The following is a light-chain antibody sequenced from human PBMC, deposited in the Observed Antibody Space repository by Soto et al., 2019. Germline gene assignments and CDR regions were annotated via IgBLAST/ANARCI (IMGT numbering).Light chain of an antibody. J-gene: IGLJ2*01. CDR3: SSYTSSTTRV. CDR1: SSDVGAFNY. Sequence: QSVLTQPASVSGSPGQSITISCTGASSDVGAFNYVSWYQQHPGKAPKLLIYEVSNRPSGLSNRFSGSKSGNTASLTISGLQAEDEAHYYCSSYTSSTTRVFGGGTKVTVL. V-gene: IGLV2-14*01. CDR2: EVS.